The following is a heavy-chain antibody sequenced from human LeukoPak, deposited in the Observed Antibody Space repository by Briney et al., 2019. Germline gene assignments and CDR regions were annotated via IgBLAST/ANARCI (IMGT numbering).Heavy chain of an antibody. V-gene: IGHV3-30*18. CDR1: GFTFSSYG. J-gene: IGHJ4*02. D-gene: IGHD5-24*01. Sequence: SLRLSCAASGFTFSSYGIHWVRQAPGKGLEWVAVISYHGSNKYYADSVKGRFTISRDNSKNTLYLQMNSLRGEDTAVYYCAKERRGDGYNPYFDSWGQGTLVTVSS. CDR2: ISYHGSNK. CDR3: AKERRGDGYNPYFDS.